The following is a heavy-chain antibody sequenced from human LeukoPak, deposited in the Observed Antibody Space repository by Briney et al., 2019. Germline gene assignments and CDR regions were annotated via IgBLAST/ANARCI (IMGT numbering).Heavy chain of an antibody. CDR2: ITAYNGNR. V-gene: IGHV1-18*01. Sequence: AASVKVSCKTSGYTFSNYGISWVRQAPGQGLEWMGWITAYNGNRLYAQRLQGRITLTTDTSTSTSYMELRSLEYDDTAIYYCARDNDKVVDHWGQGTLVTVSS. D-gene: IGHD1-1*01. J-gene: IGHJ4*01. CDR1: GYTFSNYG. CDR3: ARDNDKVVDH.